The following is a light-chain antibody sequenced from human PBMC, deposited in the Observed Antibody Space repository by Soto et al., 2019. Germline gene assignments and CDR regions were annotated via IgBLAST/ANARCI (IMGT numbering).Light chain of an antibody. J-gene: IGKJ1*01. Sequence: DIPMTQSPSTLSASVGDTVTITCRASQSISSWLAWYQQKPGKAPKLLIYRASTLQSGVPSRFSASGSGTEFILTISSLQPDDFATYYCQLYNTYSGTFGQGTKVDI. CDR3: QLYNTYSGT. CDR1: QSISSW. CDR2: RAS. V-gene: IGKV1-5*03.